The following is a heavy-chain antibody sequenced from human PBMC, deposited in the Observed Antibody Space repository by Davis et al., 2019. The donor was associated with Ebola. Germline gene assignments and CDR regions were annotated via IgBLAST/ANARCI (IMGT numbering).Heavy chain of an antibody. CDR3: AKDGGSYYSHYFDY. V-gene: IGHV3-30*04. D-gene: IGHD1-26*01. CDR2: ISYDGSNK. CDR1: GFTFSSYA. J-gene: IGHJ4*02. Sequence: GESLKISCAASGFTFSSYAMHWVRQAPGKGLEWVAVISYDGSNKYYADSVKGRFTISRDNSKNTLYLQMNSLRAEDTAVYYCAKDGGSYYSHYFDYWGQGTLVTVSS.